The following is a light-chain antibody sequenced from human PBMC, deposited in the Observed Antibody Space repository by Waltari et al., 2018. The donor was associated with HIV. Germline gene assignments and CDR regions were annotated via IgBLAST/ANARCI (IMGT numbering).Light chain of an antibody. CDR2: DAS. CDR1: QSVSSY. V-gene: IGKV3-11*01. J-gene: IGKJ1*01. CDR3: QQRSNWPRT. Sequence: EIVLTQSPATLSLSPGERATLSCRASQSVSSYLAWYRQKPGQAPRLLIYDASNRATGIPARFSGSGSGSDFTLTIRSLEPEDFAVYYCQQRSNWPRTFGQGTKVEIK.